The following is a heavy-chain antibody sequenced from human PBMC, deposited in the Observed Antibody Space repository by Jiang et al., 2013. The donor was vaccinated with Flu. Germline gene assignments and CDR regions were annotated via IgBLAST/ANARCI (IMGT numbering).Heavy chain of an antibody. V-gene: IGHV4-59*02. Sequence: TLSLTCTVSGASVGDHYWNWVRQPPGKGLEWIGYIHDSGSTHYNPSLRSRVTISADTSKNQFSLKLTSVTAADTAVYYCVTGAGWLPDFWGQGTLVTVSS. J-gene: IGHJ4*02. D-gene: IGHD3-22*01. CDR1: GASVGDHY. CDR3: VTGAGWLPDF. CDR2: IHDSGST.